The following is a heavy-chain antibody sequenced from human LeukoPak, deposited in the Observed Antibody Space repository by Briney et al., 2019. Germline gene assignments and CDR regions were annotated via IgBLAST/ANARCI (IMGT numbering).Heavy chain of an antibody. J-gene: IGHJ4*02. V-gene: IGHV3-33*08. CDR3: AREGPRGNSQFDY. CDR2: IWYDGSNK. CDR1: GFTFSSYA. D-gene: IGHD2/OR15-2a*01. Sequence: GGSLRLSCAASGFTFSSYAMSWVRQAPGKGLEWVALIWYDGSNKYYTDSVKGRLTISRDNSKDTLFLQMNSLRAEDTAVYYCAREGPRGNSQFDYWGQGTLVTVSS.